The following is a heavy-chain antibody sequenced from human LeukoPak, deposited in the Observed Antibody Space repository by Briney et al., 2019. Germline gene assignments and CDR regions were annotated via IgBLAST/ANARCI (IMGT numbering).Heavy chain of an antibody. V-gene: IGHV3-74*01. J-gene: IGHJ3*02. D-gene: IGHD2-21*02. CDR2: INSDGSST. CDR3: ARDCGSDCSQAFDI. CDR1: GFTFSSYW. Sequence: GGSLRLSCAASGFTFSSYWMHWVRQAPGKGLVWVSRINSDGSSTNYADSVKGRFTISRDNAKNTLSLQMNSLRVEDTAVYYCARDCGSDCSQAFDIWGQGTMVTVSS.